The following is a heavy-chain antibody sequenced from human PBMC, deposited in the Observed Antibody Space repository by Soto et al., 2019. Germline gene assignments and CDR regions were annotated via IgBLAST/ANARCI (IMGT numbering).Heavy chain of an antibody. CDR2: VNPGGIT. V-gene: IGHV4-34*01. CDR1: GGSLSGYY. J-gene: IGHJ4*02. CDR3: GRVVIKMALQSIDS. Sequence: SETLSLTCAVYGGSLSGYYWTWIRQPPGKGLEWIGEVNPGGITNYSPSVKSRLTISLDTSKKQVSLEMTSVTAADTAVYYCGRVVIKMALQSIDSGGPETLVTSPQ.